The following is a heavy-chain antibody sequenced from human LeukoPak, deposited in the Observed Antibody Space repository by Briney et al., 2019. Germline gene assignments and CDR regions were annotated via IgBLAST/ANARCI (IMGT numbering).Heavy chain of an antibody. CDR3: ARDMWAPKWYFDL. Sequence: GGSLRLSCAASGLTFSSYWMSWVRQPPGKGPEWVSYISSDDTTIYYADSVKGRFTISRDNAKNSLYLQMNSLRDEDTAVYYCARDMWAPKWYFDLWGRGTLVTVSS. CDR2: ISSDDTTI. V-gene: IGHV3-48*02. D-gene: IGHD1-26*01. J-gene: IGHJ2*01. CDR1: GLTFSSYW.